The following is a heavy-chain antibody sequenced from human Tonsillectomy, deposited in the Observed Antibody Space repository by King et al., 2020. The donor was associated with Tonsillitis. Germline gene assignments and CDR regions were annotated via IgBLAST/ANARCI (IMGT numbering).Heavy chain of an antibody. CDR2: FDPEDTKI. J-gene: IGHJ5*02. D-gene: IGHD3-16*02. CDR3: AIYRAASGFDP. V-gene: IGHV1-24*01. Sequence: QLVQSGAEVKKPGASVKVSCKVSGYTLTELSIHWVRQAPGKGLEWMGGFDPEDTKIIYAQKFQGRATKTEETSTDTAYMELSSLRSEDTAMYYCAIYRAASGFDPWGQGTLVTVSS. CDR1: GYTLTELS.